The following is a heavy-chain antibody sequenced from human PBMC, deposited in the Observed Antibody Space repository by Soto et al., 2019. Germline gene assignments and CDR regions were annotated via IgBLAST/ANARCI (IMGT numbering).Heavy chain of an antibody. D-gene: IGHD6-19*01. J-gene: IGHJ4*02. V-gene: IGHV4-34*01. Sequence: QVQLQQWGAGLLKPSETLSLTCAVYGGSFSGYYWSWIRQPPGKGLEWIGEINHSGSTNYNPSIKSRVTISVDTSKNQFSLKLSSVTAADTAVYYCASGQWLGVWGQGTLVTVSS. CDR1: GGSFSGYY. CDR3: ASGQWLGV. CDR2: INHSGST.